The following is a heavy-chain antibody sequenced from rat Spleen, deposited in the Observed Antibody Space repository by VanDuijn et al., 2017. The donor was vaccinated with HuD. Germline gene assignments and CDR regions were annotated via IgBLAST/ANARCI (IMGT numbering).Heavy chain of an antibody. CDR3: AGAGYLRDWYFDF. J-gene: IGHJ1*01. Sequence: QVQLKESGPGLVQPSQTLSLTCTVSGFSLTSNGVSWVRQPPGKGLEWMGRMRFNGDPSYSSTLESRLSISRDTSTNQVFLKMHSLQADDTGTYYCAGAGYLRDWYFDFWGPGTMVTVSS. CDR1: GFSLTSNG. D-gene: IGHD2-2*01. CDR2: MRFNGDP. V-gene: IGHV2-63*01.